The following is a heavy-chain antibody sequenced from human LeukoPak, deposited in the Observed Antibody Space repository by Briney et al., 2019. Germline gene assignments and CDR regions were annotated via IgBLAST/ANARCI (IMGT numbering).Heavy chain of an antibody. J-gene: IGHJ5*02. D-gene: IGHD1-7*01. CDR2: INHSGST. Sequence: PSETLSLTCAVYGGSFSGYYWSWIRQPPGKGLEWIGEINHSGSTNYNPSLKSRVTISVDTSKNQFSLKLSSVTAADTAVYYCARQRRTTDNWFDPWGQGTLVTVSS. CDR1: GGSFSGYY. CDR3: ARQRRTTDNWFDP. V-gene: IGHV4-34*01.